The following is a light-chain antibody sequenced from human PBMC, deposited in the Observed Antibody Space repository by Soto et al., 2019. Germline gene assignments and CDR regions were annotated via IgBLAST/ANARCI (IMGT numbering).Light chain of an antibody. CDR1: SSDVGGYNY. Sequence: QSVLTQPPSASGSPGQSVAISCTGTSSDVGGYNYVSWYQQHPGKAPKLMIYEVTKRPSGVPDRFSGSKSGNTASLTVSGLQAEDDADYYCSSYAGSSNVFGTGTKLTVL. CDR3: SSYAGSSNV. V-gene: IGLV2-8*01. CDR2: EVT. J-gene: IGLJ1*01.